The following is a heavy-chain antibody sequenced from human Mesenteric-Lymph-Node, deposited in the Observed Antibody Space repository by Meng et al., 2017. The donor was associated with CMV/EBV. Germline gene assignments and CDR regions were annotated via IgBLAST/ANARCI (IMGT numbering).Heavy chain of an antibody. CDR2: IYYSGST. CDR1: SIRSGGYY. D-gene: IGHD3-10*01. J-gene: IGHJ4*02. CDR3: ARETKLGYYYGSTIDY. Sequence: SIRSGGYYWGWIRQHPGKGLEWLGYIYYSGSTYYNPSLKSRVTISVDTSKNQFSLKLSSVTAADTAVYYCARETKLGYYYGSTIDYWGQGTLVTVSS. V-gene: IGHV4-31*02.